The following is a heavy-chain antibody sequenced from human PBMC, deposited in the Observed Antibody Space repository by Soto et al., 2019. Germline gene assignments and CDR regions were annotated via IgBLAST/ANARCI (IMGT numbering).Heavy chain of an antibody. D-gene: IGHD6-13*01. CDR1: GGSISSGGYY. CDR2: IYYSGST. J-gene: IGHJ6*02. Sequence: SETLSLTCTVSGGSISSGGYYWSWIRQHPGKGLEWIGYIYYSGSTYYNPSLKSRVTISVDTSKNQFSLKLSSVTAADTAVHYCARDSSSWQGVYYGMDVWGQGTTVTVSS. V-gene: IGHV4-31*03. CDR3: ARDSSSWQGVYYGMDV.